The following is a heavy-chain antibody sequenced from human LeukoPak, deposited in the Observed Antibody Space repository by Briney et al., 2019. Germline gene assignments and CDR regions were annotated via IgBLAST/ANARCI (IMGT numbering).Heavy chain of an antibody. CDR3: AKQDNYGGNYDY. V-gene: IGHV3-30*18. CDR2: ISYDGSNK. CDR1: GFTFSNYG. Sequence: PGRSLRLSCAASGFTFSNYGMHWVRQAPGKGLEWVALISYDGSNKYFADSVKGRFTISRDNSKNTLYLQMNSLRAEDTAVYYCAKQDNYGGNYDYWGQGTLVTVSS. D-gene: IGHD4-23*01. J-gene: IGHJ4*02.